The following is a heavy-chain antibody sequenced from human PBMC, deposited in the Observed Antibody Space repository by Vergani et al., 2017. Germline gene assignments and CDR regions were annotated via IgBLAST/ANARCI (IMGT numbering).Heavy chain of an antibody. D-gene: IGHD3-10*01. Sequence: QVQLVQSGAEVKKPRSSVKVSCKASGGTFSSYAISGVRQAPGQGLEWMGRIIPIFGTANYAQKFQGRVTITADESTSTAYIVLSSLRSEDTAVYYCARDQLSNYYGSGLGNWFDPWGQGTLVTVSS. CDR2: IIPIFGTA. J-gene: IGHJ5*02. CDR1: GGTFSSYA. V-gene: IGHV1-69*13. CDR3: ARDQLSNYYGSGLGNWFDP.